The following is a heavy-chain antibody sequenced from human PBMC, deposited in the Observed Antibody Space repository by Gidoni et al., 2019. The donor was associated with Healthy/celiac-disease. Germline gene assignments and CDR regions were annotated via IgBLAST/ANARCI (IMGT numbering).Heavy chain of an antibody. CDR2: SYYSGST. V-gene: IGHV4-39*07. CDR1: GGSISSSSYY. D-gene: IGHD6-19*01. J-gene: IGHJ5*02. CDR3: ARGRGVAVAGTFWFDP. Sequence: QLQLQESGPGLVKPSETLSLTCTVSGGSISSSSYYWGWIRQPPGKGLEWIGSSYYSGSTYYNPSLKSRVTISVDTSKNQFSLKLSSVTAADTAVYYCARGRGVAVAGTFWFDPWGQGTLVTVSS.